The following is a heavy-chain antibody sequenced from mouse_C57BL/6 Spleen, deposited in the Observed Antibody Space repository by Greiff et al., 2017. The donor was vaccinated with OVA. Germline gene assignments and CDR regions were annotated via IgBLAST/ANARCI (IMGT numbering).Heavy chain of an antibody. J-gene: IGHJ1*03. CDR2: IDPETGGT. CDR1: GYTFTDYE. CDR3: TRCFYGYWYFDV. Sequence: VQLQQSGAELVRPGASVTLSCKASGYTFTDYEMHWVKQTPVHGLEWIGAIDPETGGTAYNQKFKGKAILTADKSSSTAYMELRSLTSEDSAVYYCTRCFYGYWYFDVWGTGTTVTVSS. V-gene: IGHV1-15*01. D-gene: IGHD1-1*02.